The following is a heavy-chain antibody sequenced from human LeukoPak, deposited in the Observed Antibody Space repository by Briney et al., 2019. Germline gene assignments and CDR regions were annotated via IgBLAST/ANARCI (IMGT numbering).Heavy chain of an antibody. J-gene: IGHJ4*02. CDR3: ARGPQDFWSGYPYYFDY. CDR2: IIPIFGTA. D-gene: IGHD3-3*01. Sequence: ASVKVSCKASGGTFSSYAISWVRQVPGQGLEWMGGIIPIFGTANYAQKFQGRVTITADESTSTAYMELSSLRSEDTAVYYCARGPQDFWSGYPYYFDYWGQGTLVTVSS. V-gene: IGHV1-69*13. CDR1: GGTFSSYA.